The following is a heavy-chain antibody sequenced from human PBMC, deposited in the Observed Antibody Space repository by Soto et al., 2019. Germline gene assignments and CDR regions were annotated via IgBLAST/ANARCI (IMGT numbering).Heavy chain of an antibody. J-gene: IGHJ4*02. CDR3: ARDLEKWLNFFDY. V-gene: IGHV3-30-3*01. CDR1: GFTFSSYA. CDR2: ISYDGSNK. D-gene: IGHD6-19*01. Sequence: GGSLRLSCAASGFTFSSYAMHWVRQAPGKGLEWVAVISYDGSNKYYADSVKGRFTISRDNSKNTLYLQMNSLRAEDMAVYYCARDLEKWLNFFDYWGQGTLVTVSS.